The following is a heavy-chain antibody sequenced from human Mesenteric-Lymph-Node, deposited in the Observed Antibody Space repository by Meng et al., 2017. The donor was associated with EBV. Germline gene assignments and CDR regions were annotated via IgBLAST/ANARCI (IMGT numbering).Heavy chain of an antibody. V-gene: IGHV2-5*04. Sequence: QITLKESGPTRVKPTQTLPLTCNFSGFSLNTRGVGVGWIRQPPGKALEWLVVIYWDDYKQYSPSLKSRLAITKDTSKNQVDLTMTNMDPVDTGTYFCVRKGSGDYPLDHWGQGTLVTVAS. CDR2: IYWDDYK. CDR3: VRKGSGDYPLDH. D-gene: IGHD3-3*01. CDR1: GFSLNTRGVG. J-gene: IGHJ4*02.